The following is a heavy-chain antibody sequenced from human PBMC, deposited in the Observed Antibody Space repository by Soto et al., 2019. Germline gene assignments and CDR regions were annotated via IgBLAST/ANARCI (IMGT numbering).Heavy chain of an antibody. D-gene: IGHD3-16*02. CDR1: GFTFSSYG. CDR3: AKDGYTDYCYYGMDV. J-gene: IGHJ6*02. CDR2: ISYDGSNK. V-gene: IGHV3-30*18. Sequence: QVQLVESGGGVVQPGRSLRLSCAASGFTFSSYGMHWVRQATGKGLEWVAVISYDGSNKYYADSVKGRFTISRDNSKNTLYLQMNSLRAEDTAVYYSAKDGYTDYCYYGMDVWGQGTTVTVSS.